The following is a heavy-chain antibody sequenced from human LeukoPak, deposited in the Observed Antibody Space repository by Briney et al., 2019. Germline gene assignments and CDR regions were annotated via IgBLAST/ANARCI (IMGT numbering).Heavy chain of an antibody. CDR3: ARLTADCSGGSCYFYFDY. Sequence: ASVKVSCKASGYTSTSYDINWVRQATGQGLEWMGWMNPNSGNTGYAQKFQGRVTMTRNTSISTAYMELSSLRSEDTAVYYCARLTADCSGGSCYFYFDYWGQGTLVTVSP. D-gene: IGHD2-15*01. V-gene: IGHV1-8*01. J-gene: IGHJ4*02. CDR2: MNPNSGNT. CDR1: GYTSTSYD.